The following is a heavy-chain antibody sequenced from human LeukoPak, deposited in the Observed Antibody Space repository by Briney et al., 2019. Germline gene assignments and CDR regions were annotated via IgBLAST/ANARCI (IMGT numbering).Heavy chain of an antibody. D-gene: IGHD1-20*01. Sequence: SETLSLTCTVFGGAVTSDYWSWIPQPPGKGLEWIGYIYYTGRTSYNPSLESRVSISVDMSKNQFSLKVSSVTAADTAVYYCARPNWNYWHFDLWGRGTLVTVSS. CDR1: GGAVTSDY. J-gene: IGHJ2*01. V-gene: IGHV4-59*02. CDR3: ARPNWNYWHFDL. CDR2: IYYTGRT.